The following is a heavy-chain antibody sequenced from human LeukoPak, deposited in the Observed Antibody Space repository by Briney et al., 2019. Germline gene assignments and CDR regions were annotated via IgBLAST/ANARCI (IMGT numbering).Heavy chain of an antibody. CDR3: AALEWSVGMDA. D-gene: IGHD3-3*01. CDR1: GGTFSSYA. CDR2: IIPIFGTA. J-gene: IGHJ6*02. Sequence: SVKVSCKASGGTFSSYAISWVRQAPGQGLEWMGGIIPIFGTANYAQKFQGRVTITADESTSTAYMELSSLRSEDTAVYYRAALEWSVGMDAWGQGTTVTVSS. V-gene: IGHV1-69*13.